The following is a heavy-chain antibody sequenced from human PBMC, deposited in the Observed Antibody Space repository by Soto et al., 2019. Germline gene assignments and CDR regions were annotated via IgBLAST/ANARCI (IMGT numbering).Heavy chain of an antibody. V-gene: IGHV3-74*01. D-gene: IGHD7-27*01. Sequence: EVKVVESGGGLVQPGGSLRLSCAASGFTFSDHWMHWVRQPPGKGPVWVSRISGDASSTSYAASVKGRFTISRDSAKSTVYLQMDSLRVEDTAVYYCTRGGTRTTYWGLFDSWGQGTLVTVSS. CDR2: ISGDASST. CDR3: TRGGTRTTYWGLFDS. J-gene: IGHJ4*02. CDR1: GFTFSDHW.